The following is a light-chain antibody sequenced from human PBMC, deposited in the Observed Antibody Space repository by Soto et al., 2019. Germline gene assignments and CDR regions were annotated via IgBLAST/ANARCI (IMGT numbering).Light chain of an antibody. CDR3: QQYNSFWT. J-gene: IGKJ1*01. CDR2: DFS. V-gene: IGKV1-5*01. Sequence: DIQMTQSPSTLSASVGDRVTITCRASQSISNWLAWYQQKPGKAPNLLIHDFSTLESGVPSRFSGSGSGAEFTLTISSLQPDDFATYYCQQYNSFWTFGQGTKVDI. CDR1: QSISNW.